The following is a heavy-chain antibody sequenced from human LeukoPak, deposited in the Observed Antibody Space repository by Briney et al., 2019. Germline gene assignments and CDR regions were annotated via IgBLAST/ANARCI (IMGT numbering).Heavy chain of an antibody. CDR1: GFTFGSHA. J-gene: IGHJ2*01. CDR3: ARGTWYFDL. CDR2: IYSGGST. V-gene: IGHV3-53*04. Sequence: QPGGSLRLSCEASGFTFGSHAMYWVRQAPGKGLEWVSVIYSGGSTYYADSVKGRFTISRHNSKNTLYLQMNSLRAEDTAVYYCARGTWYFDLWGRGTLVTVSS.